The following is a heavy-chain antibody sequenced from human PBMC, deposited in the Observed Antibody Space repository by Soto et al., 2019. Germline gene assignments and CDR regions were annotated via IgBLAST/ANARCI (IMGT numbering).Heavy chain of an antibody. J-gene: IGHJ4*02. CDR3: ERGSSGYRGGYFDS. V-gene: IGHV3-23*01. CDR1: GFTFSSYA. D-gene: IGHD3-22*01. Sequence: GSLRLSCAASGFTFSSYAMSWVRQAPGKGLEWVSAISGSGGSTYYADSVKGRFTISRDNSKNTLYLQMNSLRAEDTAVYYCERGSSGYRGGYFDSWGQGTLVTVSS. CDR2: ISGSGGST.